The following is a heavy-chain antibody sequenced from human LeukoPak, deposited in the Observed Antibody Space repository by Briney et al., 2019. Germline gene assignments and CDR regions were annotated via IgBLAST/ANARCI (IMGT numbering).Heavy chain of an antibody. D-gene: IGHD4-17*01. CDR3: ARLPSYGDYAVGMDV. CDR2: INPSGGST. V-gene: IGHV1-46*01. Sequence: GASVKVSCKASGYTFTSYYMHWVRQAPGQGLEWMGIINPSGGSTSYAQKFQGRVTMTRDTSTSTVYMELSSLRSEDTAVYYCARLPSYGDYAVGMDVGGQGTTVTVSS. CDR1: GYTFTSYY. J-gene: IGHJ6*02.